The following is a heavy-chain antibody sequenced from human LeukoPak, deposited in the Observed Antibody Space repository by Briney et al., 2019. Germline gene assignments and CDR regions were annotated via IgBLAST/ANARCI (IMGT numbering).Heavy chain of an antibody. V-gene: IGHV3-66*02. CDR1: GFTVSSNY. D-gene: IGHD4-17*01. CDR2: IYSGGST. Sequence: GGSLRLSCAASGFTVSSNYMSWVRQAPGKGLEWVSVIYSGGSTYYADSVKGRFTISRDNSKNTLYLQMNSLRAEDTAVYYCAKATLGPTVTSLNFDYWGQGTLVTVSS. CDR3: AKATLGPTVTSLNFDY. J-gene: IGHJ4*02.